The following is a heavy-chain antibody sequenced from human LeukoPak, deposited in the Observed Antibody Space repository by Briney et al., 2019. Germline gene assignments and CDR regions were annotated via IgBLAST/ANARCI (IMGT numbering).Heavy chain of an antibody. CDR1: GYTFTSYD. CDR2: ISAYNGNT. J-gene: IGHJ6*03. V-gene: IGHV1-18*01. D-gene: IGHD3-10*01. CDR3: AASVRGSNYYYYYMDV. Sequence: ASVKVSCKASGYTFTSYDINWVRQATGQGLEWMGWISAYNGNTNYAQKLQGRVTMTTDTSTSTAYMELRSLRSDDTAVYYCAASVRGSNYYYYYMDVWGKGTTVTVSS.